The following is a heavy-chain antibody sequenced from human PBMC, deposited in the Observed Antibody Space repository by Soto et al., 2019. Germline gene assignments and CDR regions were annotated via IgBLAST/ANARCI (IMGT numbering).Heavy chain of an antibody. D-gene: IGHD5-12*01. J-gene: IGHJ4*02. CDR3: ARGSGYDNFDY. Sequence: QVQLVQSGAEEKKPGASVKVSCKASRYTFTSYALHWVRQAPGQRPEWMGWINTANGNTKYSQKFQGRVTITRDTSACTAYMELSSLRSEDTAVYYCARGSGYDNFDYWGQGTLVTVSS. CDR2: INTANGNT. CDR1: RYTFTSYA. V-gene: IGHV1-3*04.